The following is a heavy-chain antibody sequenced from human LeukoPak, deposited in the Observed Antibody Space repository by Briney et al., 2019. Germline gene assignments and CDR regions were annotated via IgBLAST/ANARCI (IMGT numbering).Heavy chain of an antibody. Sequence: GGSLRLSCAASGFTFSSYEMNWVRQAPGKGLEWVSYISSSGSTIYYADSVKGRSTISRDNAENSLYLQMNSLRAEDTAVYYCAATLYSSSWLSAYYYYYYMDVWGKGTTVTVSS. CDR2: ISSSGSTI. CDR1: GFTFSSYE. V-gene: IGHV3-48*03. CDR3: AATLYSSSWLSAYYYYYYMDV. J-gene: IGHJ6*03. D-gene: IGHD6-13*01.